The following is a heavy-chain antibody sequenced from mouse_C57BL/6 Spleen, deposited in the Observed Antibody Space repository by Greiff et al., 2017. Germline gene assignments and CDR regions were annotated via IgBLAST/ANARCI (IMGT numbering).Heavy chain of an antibody. D-gene: IGHD1-1*01. J-gene: IGHJ3*01. V-gene: IGHV8-2*01. CDR2: WNNDNN. CDR1: ISLSTSGMGL. CDR3: WGRLRDTVVASRWFAY. Sequence: QVTLKVSGPGILQPSQTLSLACTFSGISLSTSGMGLSWLRKPSGKAFEWLASIWNNDNNYNPSLKSPFTISKETSNYQVFLKLTSVATADSATYYGAWGRLRDTVVASRWFAYWGQGTLVTVSA.